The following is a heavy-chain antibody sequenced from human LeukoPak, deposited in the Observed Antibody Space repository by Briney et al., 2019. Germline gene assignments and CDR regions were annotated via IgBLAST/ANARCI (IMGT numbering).Heavy chain of an antibody. V-gene: IGHV3-73*01. CDR1: GFTFSGSA. Sequence: PGGSLRLSCAASGFTFSGSAMHWVRQASGKGLEWVGRIRSKANSYATAYAASVKGRFTISRDDSKNTAYLQMNSLKTEDTAVYYCTVTYYDFWSGYYPLDCWGQGTLVTVSS. J-gene: IGHJ4*02. D-gene: IGHD3-3*01. CDR3: TVTYYDFWSGYYPLDC. CDR2: IRSKANSYAT.